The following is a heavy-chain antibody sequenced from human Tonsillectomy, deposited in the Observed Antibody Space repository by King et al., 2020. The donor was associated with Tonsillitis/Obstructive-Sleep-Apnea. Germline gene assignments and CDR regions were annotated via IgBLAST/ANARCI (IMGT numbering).Heavy chain of an antibody. CDR2: ISSSSSYI. D-gene: IGHD1-26*01. CDR3: ARSISRSYAFDI. CDR1: GFTFSSDS. V-gene: IGHV3-21*01. Sequence: VQLVESGGGRVKPGGSLRLACAASGFTFSSDSMNGVRQAPGKGLEWVSSISSSSSYIYYADSVKGRFTISRDNAKNSLYLQMNSLRAEDTAVYYCARSISRSYAFDIWGQGTMVTVSS. J-gene: IGHJ3*02.